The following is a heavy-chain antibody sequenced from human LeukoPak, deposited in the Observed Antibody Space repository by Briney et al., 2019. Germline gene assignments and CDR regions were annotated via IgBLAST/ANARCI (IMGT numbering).Heavy chain of an antibody. CDR3: VRERYSSGRYFDY. J-gene: IGHJ4*02. CDR2: ISSSSSYI. V-gene: IGHV3-21*01. Sequence: GGSLRLSCAASGFTFSSYSMDWVRQAPGKGLEWVSSISSSSSYIYYADSVKGRFTISRDNAKNSLYLQMNSLRAEDTAAYYCVRERYSSGRYFDYWGQGTLVTVSS. D-gene: IGHD3-22*01. CDR1: GFTFSSYS.